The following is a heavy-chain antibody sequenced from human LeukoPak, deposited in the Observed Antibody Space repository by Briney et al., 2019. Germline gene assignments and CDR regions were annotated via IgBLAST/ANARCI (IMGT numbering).Heavy chain of an antibody. CDR3: ATGAPYSTQWLVSPTGY. D-gene: IGHD6-19*01. CDR1: GYTFTSYD. Sequence: ALVKVSCKASGYTFTSYDINWVRQATGQGLEWMGWMNPNSGNTGYAQKFQGRVTITRNTSISTAYMELSSLRSEDTAVYYCATGAPYSTQWLVSPTGYWGQGTLVTVSS. V-gene: IGHV1-8*01. J-gene: IGHJ4*02. CDR2: MNPNSGNT.